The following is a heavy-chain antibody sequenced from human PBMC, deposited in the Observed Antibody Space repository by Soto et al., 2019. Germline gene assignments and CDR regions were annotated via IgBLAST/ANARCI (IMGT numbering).Heavy chain of an antibody. V-gene: IGHV3-23*01. CDR2: ISGSVYTT. CDR1: GFPFSMFA. Sequence: GGSLSLSCAASGFPFSMFAVMWVRQVPVKGLEWVSSISGSVYTTYYADSVKGRFTISRDNSKRTVYLEMTSLRVDDTAVYHCAKSPSRAPYGMDVWGQGTTVTVSS. D-gene: IGHD6-6*01. CDR3: AKSPSRAPYGMDV. J-gene: IGHJ6*02.